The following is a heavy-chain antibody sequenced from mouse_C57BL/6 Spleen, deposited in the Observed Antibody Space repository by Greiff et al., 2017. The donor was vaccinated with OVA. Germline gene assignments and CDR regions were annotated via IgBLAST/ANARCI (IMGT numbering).Heavy chain of an antibody. CDR1: GYTFTSYW. D-gene: IGHD2-4*01. Sequence: VQLQQPGAELVRPGSSVKLSCKASGYTFTSYWMHWVKQRPIQGLEWIGNIDPSDSDTHYNQKFKDKATLTVDKSSSTAYMQLSSLTSEDSAVYYCAREGDYEIAYWGQGTLVTVSA. J-gene: IGHJ3*01. CDR3: AREGDYEIAY. CDR2: IDPSDSDT. V-gene: IGHV1-52*01.